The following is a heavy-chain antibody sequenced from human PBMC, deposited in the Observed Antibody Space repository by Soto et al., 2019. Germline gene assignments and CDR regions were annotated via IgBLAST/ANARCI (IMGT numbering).Heavy chain of an antibody. CDR3: AGDGYSSSSLYYYGMDV. D-gene: IGHD6-6*01. V-gene: IGHV5-10-1*01. CDR1: GYSFTSYW. Sequence: GESLKISCKGSGYSFTSYWISWVRQMPGKGLEWMGRIDPSDSYTNDSTSFQGHVTISADKSISTAYLQWSSLKASDTAMYYCAGDGYSSSSLYYYGMDVWGQGTTVTAP. J-gene: IGHJ6*02. CDR2: IDPSDSYT.